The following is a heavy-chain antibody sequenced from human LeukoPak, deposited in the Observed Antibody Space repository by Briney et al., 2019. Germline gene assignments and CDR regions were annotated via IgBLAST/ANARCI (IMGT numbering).Heavy chain of an antibody. J-gene: IGHJ4*02. CDR1: GYSFSTYW. CDR3: ARPLNGAYVF. CDR2: IYPGDSDT. V-gene: IGHV5-51*01. D-gene: IGHD2-8*01. Sequence: GESLKISCMGSGYSFSTYWIGWVRQMPGKGLEWMGIIYPGDSDTRYTPSFQGQVTISADKSISTAYLQWSSLKASGTAMYYCARPLNGAYVFWGQGTLVTVSS.